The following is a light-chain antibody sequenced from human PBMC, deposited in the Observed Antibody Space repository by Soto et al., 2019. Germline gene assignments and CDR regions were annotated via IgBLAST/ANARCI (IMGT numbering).Light chain of an antibody. Sequence: EIVLTQSPGTLSLSPGERATISCRASQSVRNTYVAWYQKKPGQAPRLLVSGASSRATGIPDRYSGSGSGTDFTLTINRLEPEDFAVYLWQQYGESQPTFGGGTKVDIK. CDR2: GAS. CDR3: QQYGESQPT. J-gene: IGKJ4*01. V-gene: IGKV3-20*01. CDR1: QSVRNTY.